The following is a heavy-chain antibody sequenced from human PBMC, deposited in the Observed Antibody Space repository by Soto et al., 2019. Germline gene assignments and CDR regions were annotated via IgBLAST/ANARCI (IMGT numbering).Heavy chain of an antibody. CDR1: GYTFTSYT. CDR3: ALAGIVVVPAASDAFDI. CDR2: IIPILGIA. V-gene: IGHV1-69*02. D-gene: IGHD2-2*01. Sequence: SVKVSCKASGYTFTSYTISWVRQAPGQGLEWMGRIIPILGIANYAQKFQGRVTITADKSTSTAYMELSSLRSEDTAVYYCALAGIVVVPAASDAFDIWGQGTMVTVSS. J-gene: IGHJ3*02.